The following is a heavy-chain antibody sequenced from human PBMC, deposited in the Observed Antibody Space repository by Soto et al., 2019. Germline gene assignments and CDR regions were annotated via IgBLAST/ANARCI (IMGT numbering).Heavy chain of an antibody. CDR2: ISSYNGNT. CDR1: GYTFTDYS. V-gene: IGHV1-18*04. Sequence: QVQLVQSGAEVKKPGASVKVSCKASGYTFTDYSVSWVRHTPGQGLEWMGWISSYNGNTKYAQKFQGRVTMTTDTSTRTAYMELRSLRSDDTALYYCARMNDYNDFWGQGTQVTVSS. CDR3: ARMNDYNDF. J-gene: IGHJ4*02.